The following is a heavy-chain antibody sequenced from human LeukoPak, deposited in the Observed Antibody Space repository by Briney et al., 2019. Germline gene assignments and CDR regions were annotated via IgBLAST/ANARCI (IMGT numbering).Heavy chain of an antibody. Sequence: SETLSLTCTVSGGSISSGDYYWSWIRQPPGKGLEWIGYIYNNGRTYYNPSLKSRVTISVDTSKNLFSLKVSSVAAADAAVYYCARGRSSSWSSFDYWGQGTLVTVSS. CDR1: GGSISSGDYY. CDR3: ARGRSSSWSSFDY. J-gene: IGHJ4*02. V-gene: IGHV4-30-4*01. CDR2: IYNNGRT. D-gene: IGHD6-13*01.